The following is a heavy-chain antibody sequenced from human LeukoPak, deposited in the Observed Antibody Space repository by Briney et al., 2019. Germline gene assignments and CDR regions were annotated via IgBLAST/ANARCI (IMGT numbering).Heavy chain of an antibody. CDR3: ARDGYFDH. J-gene: IGHJ4*02. CDR1: AYTFTNYG. V-gene: IGHV1-18*01. Sequence: VASVKVSCKASAYTFTNYGIAWVRQAPGQGLEWMGWISAHNGNTNYAQKLQGRVTMTTDTSTNTAYMELRSLASDDTALYYCARDGYFDHWGQGTLVTVSS. CDR2: ISAHNGNT.